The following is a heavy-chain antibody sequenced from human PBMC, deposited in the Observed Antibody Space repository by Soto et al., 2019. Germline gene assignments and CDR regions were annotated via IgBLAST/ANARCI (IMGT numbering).Heavy chain of an antibody. J-gene: IGHJ6*03. D-gene: IGHD4-17*01. CDR3: ARAPIPRSTTVTSYYYMDV. CDR1: GFTVSSNY. CDR2: IYSGGST. V-gene: IGHV3-53*04. Sequence: EVQLVESGGGLVQPGGSLRLSCAASGFTVSSNYMSWVRQAPGKGLEWVSVIYSGGSTYYADSVKGRFTISRHNSKNTLYLQMNSLRAEDTAVYYCARAPIPRSTTVTSYYYMDVWGKGTTVPVSS.